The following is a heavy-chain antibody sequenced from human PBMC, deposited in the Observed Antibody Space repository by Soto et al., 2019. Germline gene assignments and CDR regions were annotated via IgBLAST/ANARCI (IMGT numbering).Heavy chain of an antibody. CDR3: ARPYSSSSDVLDY. D-gene: IGHD6-6*01. CDR2: INPNSGGT. V-gene: IGHV1-2*02. CDR1: GYTFSGYY. Sequence: ASVKVSCKASGYTFSGYYMQWVRQAPGQGPEWMGWINPNSGGTLYARKFQGRVTMTRDTSISTAYLELSGLRSDDTAVYYCARPYSSSSDVLDYWGQGTLVTVSS. J-gene: IGHJ4*02.